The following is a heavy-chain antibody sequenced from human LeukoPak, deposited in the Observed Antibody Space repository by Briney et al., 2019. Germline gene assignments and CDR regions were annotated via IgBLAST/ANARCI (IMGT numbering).Heavy chain of an antibody. CDR1: GYTFTTYY. J-gene: IGHJ4*02. V-gene: IGHV1-2*02. CDR3: ARDRSHLGYCSGGSCYDPTDRVHFDY. CDR2: INPNSGGT. Sequence: ASVKVSCKTSGYTFTTYYMHWVRQAPGQGLEWMGWINPNSGGTEYAQKFQGRVTMTRDTSISTAYMELSRLRSDDTAVYYCARDRSHLGYCSGGSCYDPTDRVHFDYWGQGTLVTVSS. D-gene: IGHD2-15*01.